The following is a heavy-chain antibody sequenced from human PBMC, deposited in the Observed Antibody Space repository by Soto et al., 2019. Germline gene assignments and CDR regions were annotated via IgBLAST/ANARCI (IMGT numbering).Heavy chain of an antibody. D-gene: IGHD6-19*01. CDR3: ARVAETGNWFDP. V-gene: IGHV1-2*02. Sequence: ASVKVSCKASGYTFTDYCMHWVRQAPGQGLEWMGWINPNSGGTNFAQKFQGRVTMARDTSFSTAYMELRRLTSDDTAVYYCARVAETGNWFDPWGPGTLVTVSS. CDR1: GYTFTDYC. CDR2: INPNSGGT. J-gene: IGHJ5*02.